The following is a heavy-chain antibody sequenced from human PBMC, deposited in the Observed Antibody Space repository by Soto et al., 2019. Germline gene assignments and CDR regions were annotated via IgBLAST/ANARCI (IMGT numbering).Heavy chain of an antibody. CDR3: ARGSIASSCWYVMAC. J-gene: IGHJ6*03. V-gene: IGHV1-18*01. D-gene: IGHD6-13*01. CDR1: CYTFTSYG. CDR2: ISAYNGNT. Sequence: ASWKVSCKAPCYTFTSYGIIWVRQAPGQGLEWMGWISAYNGNTNYAQKLQGRVTMTTDTSTSTAYMELRSLRSDDTAVYYCARGSIASSCWYVMACCGKVTTVTVSS.